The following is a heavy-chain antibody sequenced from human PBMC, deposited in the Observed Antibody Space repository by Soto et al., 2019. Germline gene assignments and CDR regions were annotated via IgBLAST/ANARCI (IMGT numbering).Heavy chain of an antibody. CDR1: GGSISSYY. D-gene: IGHD3-3*01. CDR2: IYYSGST. CDR3: ARWYYDFWSGYYGWFDP. J-gene: IGHJ5*02. Sequence: QVQLQESGPGLVKPSETLSLTCTVSGGSISSYYWSWIRQPPGKGLEWIGYIYYSGSTNYNPSLKSRVTISVDTSKNQFSLKLSSVTDADTAVYYCARWYYDFWSGYYGWFDPWGQGTLVTVSS. V-gene: IGHV4-59*01.